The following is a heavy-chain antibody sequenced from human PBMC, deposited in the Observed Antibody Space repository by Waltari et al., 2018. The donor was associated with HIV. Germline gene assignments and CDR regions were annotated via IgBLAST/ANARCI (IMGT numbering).Heavy chain of an antibody. CDR3: ARRQAPYWYFDL. Sequence: QLVESGGGLVQAGGALRLSCEASGFTFGGYNMNWVRQVPGKGLEWVSSISSSNNNVFYGDSVKGRFTISRDNAKKSLFLQMNSLRGEDTAIYYCARRQAPYWYFDLWGRGTLVTVSS. CDR1: GFTFGGYN. CDR2: ISSSNNNV. J-gene: IGHJ2*01. V-gene: IGHV3-21*02.